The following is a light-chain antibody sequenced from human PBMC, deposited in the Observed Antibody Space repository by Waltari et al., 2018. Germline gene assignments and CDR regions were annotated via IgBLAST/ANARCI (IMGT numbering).Light chain of an antibody. Sequence: EIVLTQSPATLSLSPGARATLSCRASQSVSSYLAWYQQKPGQAPRLLSYDASNRATGSPAMFSGSGSGTDFTLTISSLEPEDFAVYYCQQRSNWPGTFGQGTKVEIK. CDR3: QQRSNWPGT. CDR1: QSVSSY. V-gene: IGKV3-11*01. J-gene: IGKJ1*01. CDR2: DAS.